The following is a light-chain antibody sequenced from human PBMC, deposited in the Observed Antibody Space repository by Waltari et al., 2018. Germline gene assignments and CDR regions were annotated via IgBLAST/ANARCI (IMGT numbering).Light chain of an antibody. CDR3: CSYAGSITFWV. Sequence: QSVLTQPPSVSGPPGQRVTISCTGSGPNIGAGYDVPWYQQLPRAATKLLIHGSTSRPLGVPDRLFGSTSGTSASLAITGLQAEDEADYYCCSYAGSITFWVFGGGTKLTVL. J-gene: IGLJ3*02. CDR2: GST. CDR1: GPNIGAGYD. V-gene: IGLV1-40*01.